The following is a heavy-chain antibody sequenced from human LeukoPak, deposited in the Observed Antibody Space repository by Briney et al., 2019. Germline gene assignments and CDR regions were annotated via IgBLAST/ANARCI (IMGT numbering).Heavy chain of an antibody. J-gene: IGHJ3*02. D-gene: IGHD2-21*02. CDR1: GFTFSSYS. CDR2: ISSSRGYI. CDR3: ARQRCGGDCYSGAFDI. Sequence: GGSLRLSCAASGFTFSSYSMNWVRQAPGKGLEWVSFISSSRGYIYYADSVKGRFTISRDNAKNSLYLQMNSLRAEDTALYYCARQRCGGDCYSGAFDIWGQGTMVTVSS. V-gene: IGHV3-21*01.